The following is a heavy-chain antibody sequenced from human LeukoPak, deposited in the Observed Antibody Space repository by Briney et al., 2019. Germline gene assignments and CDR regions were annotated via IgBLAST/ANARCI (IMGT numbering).Heavy chain of an antibody. CDR1: GGSISSYY. J-gene: IGHJ5*02. D-gene: IGHD6-13*01. V-gene: IGHV4-4*07. CDR3: ARDLQQLVSNWFDP. CDR2: IYTSGST. Sequence: SETLSLTCTVSGGSISSYYWSWIRQPAGKGLEWIGRIYTSGSTNYNPSLKSRVTMSVDTSKNQFSLKLSSVTAGDRAVYYCARDLQQLVSNWFDPWGQGTLVTVSS.